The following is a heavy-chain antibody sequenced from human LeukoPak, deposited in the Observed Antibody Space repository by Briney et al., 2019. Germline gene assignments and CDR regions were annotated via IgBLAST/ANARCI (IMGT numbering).Heavy chain of an antibody. CDR2: LSRRSHSI. CDR3: ARDLYTGSYFEIDY. J-gene: IGHJ4*02. D-gene: IGHD1-26*01. V-gene: IGHV3-21*01. CDR1: EFTFSVYS. Sequence: GGSLRLSCAASEFTFSVYSMNWVRQAPGKGLEWVSSLSRRSHSIYYADSVKGRFTISRDNAKNSLFLQMNSLRAEGTAVYFCARDLYTGSYFEIDYWGQGTLVTVSS.